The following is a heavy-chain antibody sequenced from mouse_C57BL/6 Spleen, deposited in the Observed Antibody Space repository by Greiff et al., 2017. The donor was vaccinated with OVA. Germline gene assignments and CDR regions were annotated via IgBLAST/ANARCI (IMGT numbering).Heavy chain of an antibody. Sequence: QVQLQQSGAELARPGASVKLSCKASGYTFTSYGISWVKQRTGQGLEWIGEIYPRSGNTYYNEKLKGKATLTAVKSSSTAYMELRSLTSEDSAVYFCARFLYYYGSTPYAMDYWGQGTSVTVSS. V-gene: IGHV1-81*01. CDR3: ARFLYYYGSTPYAMDY. CDR2: IYPRSGNT. D-gene: IGHD1-1*01. CDR1: GYTFTSYG. J-gene: IGHJ4*01.